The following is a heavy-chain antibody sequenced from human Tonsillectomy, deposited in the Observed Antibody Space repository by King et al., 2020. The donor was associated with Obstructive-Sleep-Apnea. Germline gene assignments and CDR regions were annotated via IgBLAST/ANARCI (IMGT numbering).Heavy chain of an antibody. CDR1: GYTFNGYQ. CDR3: ARLYGDYPMYYFDY. D-gene: IGHD4-17*01. V-gene: IGHV1-2*02. J-gene: IGHJ4*02. CDR2: INPNSGGP. Sequence: VQLVQSGAEVKKAGASVKVSCKAAGYTFNGYQMHWVRQAPGQGLEWMGWINPNSGGPNYAQKFQGRVTMTRDTYISTAYMGLSRLRSDDTAVYYCARLYGDYPMYYFDYWGQGTPVTVSS.